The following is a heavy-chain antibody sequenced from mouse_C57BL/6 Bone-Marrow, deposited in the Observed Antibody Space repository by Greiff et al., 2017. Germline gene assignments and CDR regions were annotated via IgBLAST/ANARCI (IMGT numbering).Heavy chain of an antibody. J-gene: IGHJ3*01. Sequence: EVQRVESGGGLVKPGGSLTLSCAASGFTFSSYAMSWVRQTPEKRLEWVATISDGGSYTYYPDNVKSRFIISRDNAKNNLYLPMSHLKSEETAMYYCARGIYYDYDGAWFSYWGQGTLVIVSA. CDR1: GFTFSSYA. CDR2: ISDGGSYT. CDR3: ARGIYYDYDGAWFSY. V-gene: IGHV5-4*01. D-gene: IGHD2-4*01.